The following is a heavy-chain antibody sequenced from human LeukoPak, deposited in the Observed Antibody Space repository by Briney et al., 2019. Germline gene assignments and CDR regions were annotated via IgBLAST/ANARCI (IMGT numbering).Heavy chain of an antibody. V-gene: IGHV3-23*01. CDR2: ISGSGGST. CDR3: ARVDYFDY. J-gene: IGHJ4*02. Sequence: GGSLRLSCAASGFTFSSFAMSWVRQAPGKGLEWVSTISGSGGSTYYTDSVKGRFTISRDNSKNTLYLQMNGLRAEDTAVYYCARVDYFDYWGQGTLVTVSS. CDR1: GFTFSSFA.